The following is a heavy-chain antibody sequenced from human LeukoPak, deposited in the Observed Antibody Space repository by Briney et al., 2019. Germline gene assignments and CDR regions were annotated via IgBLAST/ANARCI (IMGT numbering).Heavy chain of an antibody. V-gene: IGHV3-23*01. J-gene: IGHJ4*02. CDR3: AKTVDFWSGYYLCYFDY. CDR2: ISGSGGST. CDR1: GFTFSSYA. Sequence: GGSLRLSCAASGFTFSSYAMSWVRQAPGKGLEWVSAISGSGGSTYYADSVKGRFTISRDNSKNTLYLQMNSLRAEDTAVYYCAKTVDFWSGYYLCYFDYWGQGTLVTVSS. D-gene: IGHD3-3*01.